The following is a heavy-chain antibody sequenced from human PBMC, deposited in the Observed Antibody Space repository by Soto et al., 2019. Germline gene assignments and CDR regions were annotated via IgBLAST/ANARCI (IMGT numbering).Heavy chain of an antibody. CDR2: IYSGGST. Sequence: EVQLVESGGGLIQPGGSPRLSCAASGFTVSSKNMNWVRQAPGKGLEWVSVIYSGGSTYYADSVKGRFTISRDNSKNTLYLKRNGRGAENTPVYYGGRGAVWGKGTTVPVSS. V-gene: IGHV3-53*01. CDR3: GRGAV. J-gene: IGHJ6*04. CDR1: GFTVSSKN.